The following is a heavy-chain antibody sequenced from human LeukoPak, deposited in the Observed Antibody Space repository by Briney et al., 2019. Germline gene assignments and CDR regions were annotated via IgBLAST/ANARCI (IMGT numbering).Heavy chain of an antibody. J-gene: IGHJ6*02. CDR3: AAAPILRGEGGEHYKYGMDV. V-gene: IGHV4/OR15-8*01. Sequence: KASETLSLTCGVSVGSINSGNWWTWVRPSPGKGLEWIGEIHHNGTRNYNPSLESRVTISADTFKNHFSLIVTSLTAADTAVYYCAAAPILRGEGGEHYKYGMDVWGQGTTVIVSS. CDR2: IHHNGTR. CDR1: VGSINSGNW. D-gene: IGHD2-2*02.